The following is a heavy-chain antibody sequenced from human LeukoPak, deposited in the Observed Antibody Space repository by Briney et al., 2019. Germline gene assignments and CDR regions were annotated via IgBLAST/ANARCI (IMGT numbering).Heavy chain of an antibody. J-gene: IGHJ4*02. V-gene: IGHV4-61*02. CDR3: ARVRGYCSSTSCYTGGDFDH. D-gene: IGHD2-2*02. CDR2: IYTSGST. CDR1: GGSISSGSYY. Sequence: SQTLSLTCTVSGGSISSGSYYWSWIRQPAGKGLEWIGRIYTSGSTNYNPSLKSRVTISVDTSKNQFSLKLSSVTAADTAVYYCARVRGYCSSTSCYTGGDFDHWGQGTLVTVSS.